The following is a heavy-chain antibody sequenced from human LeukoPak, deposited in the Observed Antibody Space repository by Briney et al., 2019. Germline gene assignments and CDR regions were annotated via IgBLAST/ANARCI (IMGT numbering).Heavy chain of an antibody. Sequence: RASVTVSCKASGYTFTSYGISWVRQAPGQGLEWMGWISAYNGNTNYAQKLQGRVTMTTDTSTSTAYMELRSLRSDDTAVYCCARDRGLASDWFDPWGQGTLVTVSS. CDR1: GYTFTSYG. V-gene: IGHV1-18*01. CDR2: ISAYNGNT. CDR3: ARDRGLASDWFDP. J-gene: IGHJ5*02. D-gene: IGHD3-10*01.